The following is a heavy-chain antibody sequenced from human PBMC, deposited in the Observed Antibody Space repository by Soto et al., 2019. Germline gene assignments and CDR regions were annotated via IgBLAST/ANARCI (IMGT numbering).Heavy chain of an antibody. CDR2: ISAYNGDT. J-gene: IGHJ6*04. CDR1: GYTFASYG. Sequence: QVQLVQSGAEVKKPGASVKVSCKASGYTFASYGISWVRQAPGQGLEWMGWISAYNGDTNYAQKFQGRVTMTTDTSTSTAYRELRSLRSDDTAVYYCMRSWAIRLMDVWGRGTTVIVSS. V-gene: IGHV1-18*01. D-gene: IGHD3-10*01. CDR3: MRSWAIRLMDV.